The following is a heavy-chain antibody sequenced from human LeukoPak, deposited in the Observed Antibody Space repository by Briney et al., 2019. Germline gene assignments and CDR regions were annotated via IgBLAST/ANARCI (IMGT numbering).Heavy chain of an antibody. CDR1: GYTFTGYY. V-gene: IGHV1-2*02. D-gene: IGHD2-15*01. Sequence: ASVKVSCKASGYTFTGYYMHWVRQAPGQGLEWMGWINPNSGGTNYAQKFQGRVTMTRDTSTSTVYMELSSLRSEDTAVYYCAREPIVVVVAIDYWGQGTLVTVSS. CDR3: AREPIVVVVAIDY. CDR2: INPNSGGT. J-gene: IGHJ4*02.